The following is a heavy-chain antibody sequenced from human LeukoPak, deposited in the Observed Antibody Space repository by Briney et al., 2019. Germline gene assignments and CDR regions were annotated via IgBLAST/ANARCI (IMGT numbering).Heavy chain of an antibody. CDR1: GGSFSGYY. Sequence: SETLSLTCAVYGGSFSGYYWSWIRQPPGKGLEWIGEINHSGSTNYNPSLKSRVTISVDTSKNQFSLKLSSVTAADTAVYYCARRDYYGSGSYSSWGQGTLVTVSS. J-gene: IGHJ4*02. D-gene: IGHD3-10*01. V-gene: IGHV4-34*01. CDR2: INHSGST. CDR3: ARRDYYGSGSYSS.